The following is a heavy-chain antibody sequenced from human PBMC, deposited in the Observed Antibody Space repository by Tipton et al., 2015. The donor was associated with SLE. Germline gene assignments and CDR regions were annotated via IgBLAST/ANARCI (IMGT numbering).Heavy chain of an antibody. J-gene: IGHJ4*02. CDR2: IAYDGGNK. Sequence: RSLRLSCVASGFTFSSYAVHWVRQAPGKGLEWVTVIAYDGGNKYYADSVKGRFTISRDNSKNTLYLEMNSLRAEDTAVYYCARDRMEYSSGWYSSGDYWGQGTLVTVSS. CDR3: ARDRMEYSSGWYSSGDY. D-gene: IGHD6-19*01. V-gene: IGHV3-30-3*01. CDR1: GFTFSSYA.